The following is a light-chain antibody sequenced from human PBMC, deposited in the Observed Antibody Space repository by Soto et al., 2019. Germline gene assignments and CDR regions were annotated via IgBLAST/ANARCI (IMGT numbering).Light chain of an antibody. CDR2: KAS. CDR1: QSISSW. Sequence: DIQMTQSPSTLSASVGDRVTITCRASQSISSWLAWYQQKPGRAPKLLIYKASSLESGVPSRFSGSGSGTEFTLTISSLQPDDFATYYCQQYNSAPRTLGQGTKVDIK. V-gene: IGKV1-5*03. J-gene: IGKJ1*01. CDR3: QQYNSAPRT.